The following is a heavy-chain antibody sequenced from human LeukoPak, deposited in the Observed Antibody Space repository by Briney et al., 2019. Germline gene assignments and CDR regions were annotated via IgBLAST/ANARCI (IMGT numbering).Heavy chain of an antibody. D-gene: IGHD3-22*01. V-gene: IGHV3-9*01. CDR3: AKGKDSSGYYYPDY. Sequence: PGGSLRLSCAASGFTFSSYWMSWVRQAPGKGLEWVSGISWNSGNLDYADSVKGRFTISRDNAKNSLYLQMNSLRAEDTALYYCAKGKDSSGYYYPDYWGQGTLVTVSS. CDR1: GFTFSSYW. CDR2: ISWNSGNL. J-gene: IGHJ4*02.